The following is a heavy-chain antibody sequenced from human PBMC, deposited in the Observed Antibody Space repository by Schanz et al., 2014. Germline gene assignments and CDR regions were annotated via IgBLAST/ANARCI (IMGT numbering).Heavy chain of an antibody. CDR2: IKKDGSEK. CDR1: GFTFSGFW. V-gene: IGHV3-7*03. Sequence: EVQLAESGGGLVQPGGSLRLSCAASGFTFSGFWMTWVRQAPGKGLEWVANIKKDGSEKYYVDSVKGRFTISRDNAKNTLYLQMNSLRVEDTAVYYCAASSGWHPSTDYWGQGTLVTVSA. CDR3: AASSGWHPSTDY. D-gene: IGHD6-19*01. J-gene: IGHJ4*02.